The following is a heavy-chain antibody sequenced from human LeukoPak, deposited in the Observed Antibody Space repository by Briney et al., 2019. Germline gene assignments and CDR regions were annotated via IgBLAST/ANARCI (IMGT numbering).Heavy chain of an antibody. CDR2: ISYDGSNK. CDR1: GFTFSSYA. V-gene: IGHV3-30-3*01. CDR3: ASSPYYYDSSGYYGAPSFDY. J-gene: IGHJ4*02. Sequence: PGGSLRLSCAASGFTFSSYAMHWVRQAPGKGLEWVAVISYDGSNKYYADSVKGRSTISRDNSKNTLYLQMNSLRAEDTAVYYCASSPYYYDSSGYYGAPSFDYWGQGTLVTVSS. D-gene: IGHD3-22*01.